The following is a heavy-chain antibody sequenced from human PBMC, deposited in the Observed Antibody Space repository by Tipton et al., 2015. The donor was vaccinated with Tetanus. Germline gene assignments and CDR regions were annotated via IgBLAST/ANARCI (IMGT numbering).Heavy chain of an antibody. J-gene: IGHJ4*02. V-gene: IGHV3-23*01. CDR3: ARSASPFDY. Sequence: SLRLSCVASGFTFSSYSMTWVRQSPGKGLEWVSAISASGDSTYYADFVKGRFIISRDTSKNTLYLQMNSLRAEDTAVYYCARSASPFDYWGQGTLVTVSS. CDR1: GFTFSSYS. CDR2: ISASGDST.